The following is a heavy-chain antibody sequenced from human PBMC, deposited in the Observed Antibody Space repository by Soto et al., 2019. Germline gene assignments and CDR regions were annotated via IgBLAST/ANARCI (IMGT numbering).Heavy chain of an antibody. D-gene: IGHD2-2*01. J-gene: IGHJ5*02. CDR2: ISVSGIST. CDR1: GFTFSRSA. CDR3: AKDGGQLPLHGWFDP. Sequence: EVQLLESGGGLVQPGGSLRLSCEASGFTFSRSAMSWVRQAPGKGLEWVSHISVSGISTYYADSVKGRFTISRDNSKNTLFLQMNSLRAEDTAFYYCAKDGGQLPLHGWFDPWGQGTQVTVSS. V-gene: IGHV3-23*01.